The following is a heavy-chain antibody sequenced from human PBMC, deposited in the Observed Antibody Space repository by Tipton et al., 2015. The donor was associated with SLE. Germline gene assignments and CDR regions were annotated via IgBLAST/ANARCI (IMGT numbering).Heavy chain of an antibody. CDR1: GGAISHGGYS. CDR2: IYDSVTT. J-gene: IGHJ4*02. Sequence: TLSLTCGVSGGAISHGGYSWSWIRQAPGKGLEWIGYIYDSVTTNYSPSLKSRATISMDTSKNLFSLRLTSVTAADTAVYYCARRSYAYYFDYWGQGILVTVSS. CDR3: ARRSYAYYFDY. V-gene: IGHV4-30-2*01. D-gene: IGHD1-26*01.